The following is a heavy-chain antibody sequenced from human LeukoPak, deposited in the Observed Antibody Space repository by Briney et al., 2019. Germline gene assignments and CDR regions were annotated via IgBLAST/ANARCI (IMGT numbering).Heavy chain of an antibody. CDR3: AKDAYTSGPYYFDY. Sequence: GGSLRLSCAASGFTFSSYGMHWVRQAPGKGLEWVAVISYDGSNKYYADSVKGRFTISRDNSKNTLYLQMDSLRAEDTAVYYCAKDAYTSGPYYFDYWGQGTLVTVSS. CDR1: GFTFSSYG. V-gene: IGHV3-30*18. J-gene: IGHJ4*02. D-gene: IGHD2-8*02. CDR2: ISYDGSNK.